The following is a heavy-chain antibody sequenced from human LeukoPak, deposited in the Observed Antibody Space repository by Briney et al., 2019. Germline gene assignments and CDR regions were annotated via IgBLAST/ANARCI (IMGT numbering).Heavy chain of an antibody. Sequence: GGSLRLSCAASGFTFSSYGMHWVRQAPGKGLEWVAFIRYDGSNKYYADSVKGRFTISRDNSKNTLYLQMNSLRAEDTAVYYCAKAPSFGPYYFGYWGQGTLVTVSS. D-gene: IGHD3-3*01. CDR1: GFTFSSYG. V-gene: IGHV3-30*02. CDR2: IRYDGSNK. CDR3: AKAPSFGPYYFGY. J-gene: IGHJ4*02.